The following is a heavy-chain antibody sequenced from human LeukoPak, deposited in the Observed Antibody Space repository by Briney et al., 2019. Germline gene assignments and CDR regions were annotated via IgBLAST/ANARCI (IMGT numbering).Heavy chain of an antibody. Sequence: ASVKVSCKASGYTLTSYGISWVRQAPGQGLEWMGWISAYNGNTNYAQKLQGRVTMTTDTSTSTAYMELRSLRSDDTAVYYCARAFLDSSGYYWLQDYWGQGTLVTVSS. CDR1: GYTLTSYG. CDR2: ISAYNGNT. CDR3: ARAFLDSSGYYWLQDY. J-gene: IGHJ4*02. D-gene: IGHD3-22*01. V-gene: IGHV1-18*01.